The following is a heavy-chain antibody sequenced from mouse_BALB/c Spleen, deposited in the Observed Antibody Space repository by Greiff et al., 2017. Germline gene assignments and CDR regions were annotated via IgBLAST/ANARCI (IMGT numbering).Heavy chain of an antibody. J-gene: IGHJ4*01. Sequence: VQLKESGPGLVKPSQSLSLTCTVTGYSITSDYAWNWIRQFPGNKLEWMGYISYSGSTSYNPSLKSRISITRDTSKNQFFLQLNSVTTEDTATYYCATRAGYAMDYWGQGTSDTVSS. V-gene: IGHV3-2*02. CDR3: ATRAGYAMDY. CDR1: GYSITSDYA. CDR2: ISYSGST. D-gene: IGHD3-3*01.